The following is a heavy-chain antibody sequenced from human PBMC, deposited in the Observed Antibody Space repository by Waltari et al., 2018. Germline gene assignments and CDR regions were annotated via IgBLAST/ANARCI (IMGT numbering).Heavy chain of an antibody. D-gene: IGHD3-3*01. J-gene: IGHJ4*02. CDR3: ARGNFWSGNFDY. CDR1: GGSFSGYH. V-gene: IGHV4-34*02. Sequence: QVQLQQWGAGLLRPSETLSLTCGVNGGSFSGYHWSWFRQSPGRGLEWIGEVNHDGNTNYNPSLKSRVTILVDMSKNQFFLKLTSVTAADTAVYYCARGNFWSGNFDYWGQGTLVTVSS. CDR2: VNHDGNT.